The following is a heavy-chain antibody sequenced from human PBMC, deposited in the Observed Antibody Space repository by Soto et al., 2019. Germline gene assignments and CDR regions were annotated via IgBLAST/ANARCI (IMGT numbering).Heavy chain of an antibody. CDR1: GFTFSSYG. Sequence: PGGSLRLSCAASGFTFSSYGMHWVRQAPGKGLEWVTVIWYDGSNKYYADSVKGRFTISRDNSKNTLYLQMNSLRAEDTAVYYCARDHGSWYLDYWGQGTLVTVSS. CDR3: ARDHGSWYLDY. V-gene: IGHV3-33*01. CDR2: IWYDGSNK. D-gene: IGHD6-13*01. J-gene: IGHJ4*02.